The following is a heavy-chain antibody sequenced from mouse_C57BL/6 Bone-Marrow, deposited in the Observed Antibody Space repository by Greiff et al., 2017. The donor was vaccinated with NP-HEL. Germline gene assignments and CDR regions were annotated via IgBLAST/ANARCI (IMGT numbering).Heavy chain of an antibody. Sequence: EVQLQQSGPELVKPGASVKIPCKASGYTFTDYNMDWVKQSHGKSLEWIGDINPNNGGTIYNQKFKGKATLTVDKSSSTAYMELRSLTSEDTAVYYCARWGYYGSSQYYYAMDYWGQGTSVTVSS. J-gene: IGHJ4*01. CDR2: INPNNGGT. V-gene: IGHV1-18*01. CDR3: ARWGYYGSSQYYYAMDY. CDR1: GYTFTDYN. D-gene: IGHD1-1*01.